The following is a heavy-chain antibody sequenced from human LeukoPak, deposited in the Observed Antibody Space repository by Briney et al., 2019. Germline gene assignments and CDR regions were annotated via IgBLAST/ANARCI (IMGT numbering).Heavy chain of an antibody. CDR1: GGSFSGYY. CDR2: INHSGST. CDR3: AITAMTTVTTSWFDP. V-gene: IGHV4-34*01. J-gene: IGHJ5*02. Sequence: SETLSLTCAVYGGSFSGYYWSWIRQPPGKGLEWIGEINHSGSTNYNPSLKSRVTISVDTSKNQFSLKLSSVTAADTAVYYCAITAMTTVTTSWFDPWGQGTLVTVSS. D-gene: IGHD4-17*01.